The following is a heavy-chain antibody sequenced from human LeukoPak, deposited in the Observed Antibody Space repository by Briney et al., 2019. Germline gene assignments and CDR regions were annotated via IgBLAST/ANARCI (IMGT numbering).Heavy chain of an antibody. CDR3: ASRPDGGWYYGSLDP. Sequence: PSETLSLTCAVYGGSFSGYYWSWIRQPPGKGLEWIGEINHSGSTNYNPSLKSRVTISVDTSKNQFSLKLSSVTAADTAVYYCASRPDGGWYYGSLDPWGQGTLVTVSS. CDR1: GGSFSGYY. CDR2: INHSGST. J-gene: IGHJ5*02. V-gene: IGHV4-34*01. D-gene: IGHD6-19*01.